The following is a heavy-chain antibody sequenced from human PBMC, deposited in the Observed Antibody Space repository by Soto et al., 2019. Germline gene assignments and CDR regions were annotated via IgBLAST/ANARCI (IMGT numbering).Heavy chain of an antibody. V-gene: IGHV4-61*08. CDR2: IYYSGST. CDR3: ARWNWRYDAFDM. Sequence: SETLSLTCTVSGGSVSSGGYYWSWIRQHPGKGLEWIGYIYYSGSTNYSPSLKSRVTMSVDTSSNQFSLKLSSVTAADTAVYYCARWNWRYDAFDMWGQGTMVTVSS. CDR1: GGSVSSGGYY. D-gene: IGHD1-7*01. J-gene: IGHJ3*02.